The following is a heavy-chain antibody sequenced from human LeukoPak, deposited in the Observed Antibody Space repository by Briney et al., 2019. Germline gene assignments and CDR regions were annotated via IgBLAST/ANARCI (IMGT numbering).Heavy chain of an antibody. CDR1: GYSFTSYW. CDR3: ARRRGAVHNDFDY. D-gene: IGHD1-26*01. J-gene: IGHJ4*02. V-gene: IGHV5-51*01. Sequence: VEALKISFKGSGYSFTSYWIGWGRPMPGKGLGGRGIIYPGDSDTRYSPSFEGQVTISADKSISTAYLQWSSLKASDTAMYYCARRRGAVHNDFDYWGQGTLVTVSS. CDR2: IYPGDSDT.